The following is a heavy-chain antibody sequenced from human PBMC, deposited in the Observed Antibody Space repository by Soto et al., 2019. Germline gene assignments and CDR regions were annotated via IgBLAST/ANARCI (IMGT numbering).Heavy chain of an antibody. J-gene: IGHJ4*02. D-gene: IGHD5-12*01. CDR3: ARVEMATQDY. Sequence: VESLKISCKGSGYSFTSYWISCFRQMPGKVLEWMGRIDPSDSYTNYSPSFQGHVTISADKSISTAYLQWSSLKASDTAMYYCARVEMATQDYWGQGTLVTVSS. V-gene: IGHV5-10-1*01. CDR2: IDPSDSYT. CDR1: GYSFTSYW.